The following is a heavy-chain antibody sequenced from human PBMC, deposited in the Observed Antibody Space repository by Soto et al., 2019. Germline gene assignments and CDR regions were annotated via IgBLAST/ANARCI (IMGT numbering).Heavy chain of an antibody. CDR3: ARGSITMIVVDY. CDR2: ISSSSSYI. V-gene: IGHV3-21*01. Sequence: EVQLVESGGGLVKPGGSLRLSCAASGFTFSSYSMNWVRQAPGKGLEWVSSISSSSSYIYYADSVKGRFTISRDNAKNSLYLQMNSLRAEDTAVYCCARGSITMIVVDYWGQGTLVTVSS. CDR1: GFTFSSYS. J-gene: IGHJ4*02. D-gene: IGHD3-22*01.